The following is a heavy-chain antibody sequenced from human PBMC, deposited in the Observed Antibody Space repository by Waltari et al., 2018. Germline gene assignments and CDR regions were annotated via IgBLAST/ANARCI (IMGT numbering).Heavy chain of an antibody. V-gene: IGHV4-34*01. D-gene: IGHD5-18*01. Sequence: QVQLQQWGAGLLKPSETLSLTCAVYGGSFSGYYWSWIRQPPGKGLEWIGEINHSGSTNSNPSLKSRVTISVDTSKNQFSLKLSSVTAADTAVYYCARARGYSYGYYYYYYMDVWGKGTTVTVSS. CDR2: INHSGST. CDR3: ARARGYSYGYYYYYYMDV. CDR1: GGSFSGYY. J-gene: IGHJ6*03.